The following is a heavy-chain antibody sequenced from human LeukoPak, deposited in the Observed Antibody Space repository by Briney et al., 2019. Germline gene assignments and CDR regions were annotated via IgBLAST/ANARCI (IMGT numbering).Heavy chain of an antibody. D-gene: IGHD2-2*01. V-gene: IGHV3-23*01. Sequence: GGSLRLSCAASGFTFSSYAMSWVRQAPGKGLEWVSAISGSGGSTYYADSVKGRFTISRDNSKNTLYLQMNSLRAEDTAVYYCAKVGYCSSTSCYGSRGDDAFDIWGQGTMVTVSS. J-gene: IGHJ3*02. CDR1: GFTFSSYA. CDR3: AKVGYCSSTSCYGSRGDDAFDI. CDR2: ISGSGGST.